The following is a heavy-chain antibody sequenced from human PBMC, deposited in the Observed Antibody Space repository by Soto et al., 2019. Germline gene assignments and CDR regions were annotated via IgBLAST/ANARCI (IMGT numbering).Heavy chain of an antibody. V-gene: IGHV4-59*01. CDR3: ARAYCSSTSCYGVDWFDP. CDR2: IYYSGST. CDR1: GGSISSYY. Sequence: SSETLSLTCTVSGGSISSYYWSWIRQPPGKGLEWIGYIYYSGSTNYNPSLKSRVTISVDTSKNQFSPKLSSVTAADTAVYYCARAYCSSTSCYGVDWFDPWGQGTLVTVSS. D-gene: IGHD2-2*01. J-gene: IGHJ5*02.